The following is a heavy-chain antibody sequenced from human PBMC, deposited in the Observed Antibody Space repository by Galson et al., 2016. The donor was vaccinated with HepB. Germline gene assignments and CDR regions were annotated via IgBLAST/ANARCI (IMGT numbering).Heavy chain of an antibody. Sequence: QSGAEVKKPGESLKISCQGSGYRFTTYWIGWVRQMPGIGLEWMGIIYPGDSETKYSPSFQGQVTISVDKSISTVYLQWSGLKASDTAMYYCGRSGYGSGHGYWGQGPLGTVSS. D-gene: IGHD2-15*01. CDR3: GRSGYGSGHGY. J-gene: IGHJ4*02. V-gene: IGHV5-51*01. CDR2: IYPGDSET. CDR1: GYRFTTYW.